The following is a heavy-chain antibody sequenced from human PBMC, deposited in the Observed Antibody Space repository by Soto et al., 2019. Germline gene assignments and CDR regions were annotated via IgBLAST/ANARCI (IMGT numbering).Heavy chain of an antibody. J-gene: IGHJ6*02. V-gene: IGHV3-30-3*01. D-gene: IGHD5-12*01. Sequence: GGSLRLSCAASGFTFSSYAMHWVRQAPGKVLEWVAVISYDGSNKYYADSVKGRFTISRDNSKNTLYLQMNSLRAEDTAVYYCARDRPAKDIVATLGMDVWGQGTTVTVSS. CDR3: ARDRPAKDIVATLGMDV. CDR1: GFTFSSYA. CDR2: ISYDGSNK.